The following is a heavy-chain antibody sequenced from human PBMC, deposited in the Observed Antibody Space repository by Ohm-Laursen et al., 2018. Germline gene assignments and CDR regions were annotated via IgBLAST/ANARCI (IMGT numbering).Heavy chain of an antibody. D-gene: IGHD1-7*01. Sequence: SLRLSCAATGFTFSHYWMHWVRQPPGEGLVWVSRIKSDGTTMYADFVRGRFTLSRDNERNTLDLQMNGLTVEDTAVYYCVRDGNYRPDQWGQGTLVTVSS. J-gene: IGHJ4*02. CDR1: GFTFSHYW. V-gene: IGHV3-74*03. CDR2: IKSDGTT. CDR3: VRDGNYRPDQ.